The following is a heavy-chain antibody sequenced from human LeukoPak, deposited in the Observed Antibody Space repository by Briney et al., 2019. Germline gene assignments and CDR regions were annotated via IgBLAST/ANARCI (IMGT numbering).Heavy chain of an antibody. V-gene: IGHV3-30*04. Sequence: GGSLRLSCAASGFTFSSYAMHWVRQAPGKGLEWVAVISYDGSNKYYADSVKGRFTISRDNSKNTLYLQMNSLRAEDTAVYYCAKDLGTVVTPSWGQGTLVTVSS. CDR1: GFTFSSYA. CDR3: AKDLGTVVTPS. CDR2: ISYDGSNK. J-gene: IGHJ4*02. D-gene: IGHD4-23*01.